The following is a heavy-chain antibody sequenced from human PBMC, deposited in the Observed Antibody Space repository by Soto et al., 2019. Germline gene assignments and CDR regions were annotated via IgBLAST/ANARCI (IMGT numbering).Heavy chain of an antibody. D-gene: IGHD2-15*01. J-gene: IGHJ4*02. CDR3: ARAYCSGGSCYDFGY. CDR2: IIPIFGTA. V-gene: IGHV1-69*13. Sequence: SVKVSCKASGGTFSGYAISWVRQAPGQGLEWMGGIIPIFGTANYAQKFQGRVTITADESTSTAYMELSSLRSEDTAVYYCARAYCSGGSCYDFGYWGQGTLVTVSS. CDR1: GGTFSGYA.